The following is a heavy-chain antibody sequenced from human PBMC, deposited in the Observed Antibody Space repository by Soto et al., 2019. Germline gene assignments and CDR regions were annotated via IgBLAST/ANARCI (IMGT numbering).Heavy chain of an antibody. CDR1: GFIVSGNY. D-gene: IGHD3-10*01. J-gene: IGHJ6*02. CDR3: ARDGGRAEDGMDV. Sequence: GGSLTLSCAVSGFIVSGNYMSWVRQAPGKGLEWVSVIYSGGSTYYADSVKGRFTISRDNSKNTLYLQMNSVRADDTAVYYCARDGGRAEDGMDVWGQGTTVTVSS. CDR2: IYSGGST. V-gene: IGHV3-53*01.